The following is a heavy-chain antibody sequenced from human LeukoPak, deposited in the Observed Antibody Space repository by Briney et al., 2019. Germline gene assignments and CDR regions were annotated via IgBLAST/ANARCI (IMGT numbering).Heavy chain of an antibody. V-gene: IGHV4-39*01. CDR3: ARLPAFYGSGTSYTVYYFDY. CDR1: GGSISSSDYY. D-gene: IGHD3-10*01. J-gene: IGHJ4*02. CDR2: IYYSGST. Sequence: SETLSLTCSVSGGSISSSDYYWSWIRQPPGKGLEWIVSIYYSGSTYYNPSLQSRVTISVDTSKNQFSLKLSSVTAADTAVYYCARLPAFYGSGTSYTVYYFDYWGQGTLVTVSS.